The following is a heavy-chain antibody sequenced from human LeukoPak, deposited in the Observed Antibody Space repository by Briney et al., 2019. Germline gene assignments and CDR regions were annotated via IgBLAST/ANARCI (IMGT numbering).Heavy chain of an antibody. V-gene: IGHV3-48*02. CDR1: GFTFSSYN. Sequence: GGSLRLSCAASGFTFSSYNMNWVRQAPGKGLEWVSYISSSSSTIYYADSVKGRFTISRDNAKNSLYLQMNSLRDEDTAVYYCARVPIPPINWFDPWGQGTLVTVSS. J-gene: IGHJ5*02. CDR3: ARVPIPPINWFDP. CDR2: ISSSSSTI. D-gene: IGHD2-2*01.